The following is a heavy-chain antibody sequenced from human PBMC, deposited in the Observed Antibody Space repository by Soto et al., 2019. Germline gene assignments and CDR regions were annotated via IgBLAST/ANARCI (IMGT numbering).Heavy chain of an antibody. J-gene: IGHJ5*02. V-gene: IGHV4-59*01. CDR1: GGSISTYY. CDR3: ARDRQHTYGNCFDP. Sequence: SETLSLTCTVSGGSISTYYWSWIRQPPGKGLEWIGYVYNSGSTKYSPSLKSRVTIWESTSKNQVSLRLTFVTAADTAVYYCARDRQHTYGNCFDPWGQGTLVTVSS. CDR2: VYNSGST. D-gene: IGHD4-17*01.